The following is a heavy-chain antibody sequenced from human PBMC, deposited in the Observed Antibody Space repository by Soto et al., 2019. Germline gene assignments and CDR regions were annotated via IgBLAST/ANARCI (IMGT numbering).Heavy chain of an antibody. CDR1: GYSFTSYW. V-gene: IGHV5-10-1*01. D-gene: IGHD6-6*01. CDR2: IDPIDSYT. J-gene: IGHJ4*02. Sequence: SLKISFKVSGYSFTSYWISWVRQMPGKGLEWMGRIDPIDSYTNYSPSFQGHVTISADKSISTAYLQWSSLKASDTAMYYCARRYSSSDNFDYWGQGTLVTVSS. CDR3: ARRYSSSDNFDY.